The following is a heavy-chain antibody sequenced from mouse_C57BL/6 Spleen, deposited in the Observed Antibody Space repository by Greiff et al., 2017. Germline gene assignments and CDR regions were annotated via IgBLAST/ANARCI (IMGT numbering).Heavy chain of an antibody. CDR2: ISDGGSYT. CDR3: ARELRQGDYYAMDY. V-gene: IGHV5-4*01. D-gene: IGHD2-12*01. Sequence: EVKLVESGGGLVKPGGSLKLSCAASGFTFSSYAMSWVRQTPEKRLEWVATISDGGSYTSYPDNVKGRFTMSRDPAKNNLYLQISHLKSEDTAMYYCARELRQGDYYAMDYWGQGTSVTVSS. CDR1: GFTFSSYA. J-gene: IGHJ4*01.